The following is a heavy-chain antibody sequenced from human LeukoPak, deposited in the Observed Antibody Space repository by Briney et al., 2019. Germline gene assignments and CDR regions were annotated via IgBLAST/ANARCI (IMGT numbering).Heavy chain of an antibody. D-gene: IGHD2-15*01. Sequence: GASVKVSCKASGYTFTGYYMHWVRQAPGQGLEWMGWINPNSGGTNYAQKFQGRVTMTRDTSISTAYMELSRLRSDDTAVYYCARVAGGVVVVAATQLDPWGRGTLVTVSS. CDR3: ARVAGGVVVVAATQLDP. CDR1: GYTFTGYY. V-gene: IGHV1-2*02. CDR2: INPNSGGT. J-gene: IGHJ5*02.